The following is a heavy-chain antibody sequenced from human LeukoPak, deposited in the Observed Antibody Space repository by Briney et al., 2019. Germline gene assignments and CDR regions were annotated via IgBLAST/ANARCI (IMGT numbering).Heavy chain of an antibody. CDR2: IYYSGST. D-gene: IGHD6-13*01. J-gene: IGHJ5*02. V-gene: IGHV4-59*12. CDR1: GGSISSYY. Sequence: NSSETLSLTCTVSGGSISSYYWSWIRQPPGKGLEWIGYIYYSGSTNYNPSLKSRVTISVDTSKNQFSLKLSSVTAADTAVYYCARDRAAAGTYNWFDPWGQGTLVTVSS. CDR3: ARDRAAAGTYNWFDP.